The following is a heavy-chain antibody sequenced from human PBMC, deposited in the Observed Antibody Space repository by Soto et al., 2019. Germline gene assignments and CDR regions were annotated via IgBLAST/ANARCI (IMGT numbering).Heavy chain of an antibody. CDR2: VNAYNGNT. CDR1: CYTFTSYG. Sequence: ASVKVSCKASCYTFTSYGISLLRHSPGQGLEWMGWVNAYNGNTNYAQKFQGRVTMTTDTSTSTAYMELRSLRSDDTAVYYCAREAVSGRTGFEYWGQGTLVTVSS. V-gene: IGHV1-18*01. D-gene: IGHD6-19*01. CDR3: AREAVSGRTGFEY. J-gene: IGHJ4*02.